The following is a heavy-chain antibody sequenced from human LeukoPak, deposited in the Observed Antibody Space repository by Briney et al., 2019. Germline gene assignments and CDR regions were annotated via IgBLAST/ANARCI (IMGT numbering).Heavy chain of an antibody. CDR1: GFTFSSYS. CDR2: ISSSSSTI. J-gene: IGHJ3*02. V-gene: IGHV3-48*01. Sequence: GGSLRLSCAASGFTFSSYSMNWVRQAPGKGLEWVSYISSSSSTIYYADSVKGRFTISRDNAKNSLYLQMNSLRAEDTAVYYCATFRARAFDIWGQGAMVTVSS. CDR3: ATFRARAFDI.